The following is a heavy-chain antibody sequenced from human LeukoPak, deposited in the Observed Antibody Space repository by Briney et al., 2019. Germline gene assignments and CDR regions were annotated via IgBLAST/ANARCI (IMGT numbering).Heavy chain of an antibody. D-gene: IGHD2-15*01. CDR1: GFTFSSYS. CDR2: ISSSSSYI. CDR3: ARDSPSSGGSCYDY. V-gene: IGHV3-21*01. Sequence: GGSLRLSCAASGFTFSSYSMNWVRQAPGKGLEWVSSISSSSSYIYYADSVKGRFTIPRDNAKNSLYLQMNSLRAEDTAVYYCARDSPSSGGSCYDYWGQGTLVTVSS. J-gene: IGHJ4*02.